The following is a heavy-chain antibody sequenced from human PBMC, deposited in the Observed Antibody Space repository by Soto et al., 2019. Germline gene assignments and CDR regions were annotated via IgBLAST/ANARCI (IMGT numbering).Heavy chain of an antibody. Sequence: GGSLRLSCAASGFTFSDYYMSWIRQAPGKGLEWVSYISSSGSTIYYADSVKGRFTISRDNAKNSLYLQMNSLRAEDTAVYFCGISCLTTTHYHGMDFWGQGTTVTVSS. D-gene: IGHD4-4*01. CDR1: GFTFSDYY. J-gene: IGHJ6*02. V-gene: IGHV3-11*04. CDR2: ISSSGSTI. CDR3: GISCLTTTHYHGMDF.